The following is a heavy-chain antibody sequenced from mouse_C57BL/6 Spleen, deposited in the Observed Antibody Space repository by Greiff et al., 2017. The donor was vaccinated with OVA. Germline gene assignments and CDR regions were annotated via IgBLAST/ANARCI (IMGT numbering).Heavy chain of an antibody. J-gene: IGHJ1*03. CDR3: ARSGYSNYCDV. Sequence: EVQLQQSGPELVKPGASVKISCKASGYTFTDYYMNWVKQSHGKSLEWIGDINPNNGGTSYNQKFKGKATLTVDKSSSTAYMELRSLTSEDSAVYYCARSGYSNYCDVWGTGTTVTVSS. V-gene: IGHV1-26*01. D-gene: IGHD2-5*01. CDR2: INPNNGGT. CDR1: GYTFTDYY.